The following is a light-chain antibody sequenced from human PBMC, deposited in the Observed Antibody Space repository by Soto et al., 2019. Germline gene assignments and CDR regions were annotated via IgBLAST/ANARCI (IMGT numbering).Light chain of an antibody. CDR1: QSVDSN. CDR3: HQYNIWPPFT. CDR2: GAS. J-gene: IGKJ3*01. Sequence: EIVMTQSPATLSVSPGERATLSCRASQSVDSNLAWYQQKPGQAPRLLIYGASTRATGIPARFSGSGSGTEFTLTISSLQSEDFAVYYCHQYNIWPPFTFGPGTKVDIK. V-gene: IGKV3-15*01.